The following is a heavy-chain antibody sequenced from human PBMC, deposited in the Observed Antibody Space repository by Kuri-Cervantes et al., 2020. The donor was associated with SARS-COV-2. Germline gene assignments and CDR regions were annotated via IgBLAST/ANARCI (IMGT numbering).Heavy chain of an antibody. CDR1: GGSFSGYY. CDR2: INHSGST. CDR3: ARASEEHMIVVVITTGGWFDP. D-gene: IGHD3-22*01. Sequence: ETLSLTCAVYGGSFSGYYWSWIRQPPGKGLEWIGEINHSGSTNYNPSLKSRVTISVDTSKNQFSLKLSSVTAADTAMYYCARASEEHMIVVVITTGGWFDPWGQGTLVTVSS. J-gene: IGHJ5*02. V-gene: IGHV4-34*01.